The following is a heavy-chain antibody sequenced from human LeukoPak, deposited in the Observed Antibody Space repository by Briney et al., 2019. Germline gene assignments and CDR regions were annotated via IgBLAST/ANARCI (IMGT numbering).Heavy chain of an antibody. D-gene: IGHD3-10*01. CDR1: GFTFSSYA. CDR2: ISWNSGSI. V-gene: IGHV3-9*01. Sequence: GGSLRLSCAASGFTFSSYAMHWVRQAPGKGLEWASGISWNSGSIGYADSVKGRFTISRDNAKNSLYLQMNSLRAEDTALYYCAKGLDSGSPRGAFDYWGQGTLVTVSS. J-gene: IGHJ4*02. CDR3: AKGLDSGSPRGAFDY.